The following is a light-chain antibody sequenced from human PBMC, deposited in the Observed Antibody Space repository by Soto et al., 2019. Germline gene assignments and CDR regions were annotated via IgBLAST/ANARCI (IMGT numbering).Light chain of an antibody. CDR3: SSYTSSSTL. CDR1: SSDVGGYNY. Sequence: QSALTQPASVSGSPGQSITISCTGTSSDVGGYNYVSWYQQHPGKAPKLMIYDVSNRPSGVSNRFSGSKSGNTASLTISGLQAEDDADYCCSSYTSSSTLFGGGTKLTVL. V-gene: IGLV2-14*01. CDR2: DVS. J-gene: IGLJ2*01.